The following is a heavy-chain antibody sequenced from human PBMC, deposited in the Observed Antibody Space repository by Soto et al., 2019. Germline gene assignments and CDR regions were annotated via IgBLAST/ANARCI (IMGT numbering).Heavy chain of an antibody. D-gene: IGHD3-16*01. J-gene: IGHJ4*02. CDR1: GFTFSSYA. Sequence: PGGSLRLSCAASGFTFSSYAMSWVRQAPGKGLEWVSAISGSGGSTYYADSVKGRLTISRDNAKNTLYLQMNSLRAEDTAVYYCARLGVHLGYFDYWGQGTLVTVSS. V-gene: IGHV3-23*01. CDR2: ISGSGGST. CDR3: ARLGVHLGYFDY.